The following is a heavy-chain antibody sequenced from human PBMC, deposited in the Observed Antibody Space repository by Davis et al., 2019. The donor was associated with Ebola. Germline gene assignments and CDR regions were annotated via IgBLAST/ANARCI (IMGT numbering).Heavy chain of an antibody. D-gene: IGHD1-1*01. Sequence: PGGSLRLSCAASGFTFSGSAMHWVRQASGKGLEWVGRIRSKANSYATAYAASVKGRLTISRDDSKNTAYLQMNSLKTEDTAAYYCSTTERDIDYWGQGTLVTVSS. CDR1: GFTFSGSA. CDR3: STTERDIDY. CDR2: IRSKANSYAT. V-gene: IGHV3-73*01. J-gene: IGHJ4*02.